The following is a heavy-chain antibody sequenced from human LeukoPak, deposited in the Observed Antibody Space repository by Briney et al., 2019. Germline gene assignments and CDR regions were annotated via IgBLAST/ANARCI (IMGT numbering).Heavy chain of an antibody. J-gene: IGHJ5*02. D-gene: IGHD2-2*01. CDR2: INPSSGGT. Sequence: GASVKVSCKASGYTFTGYYMHWVRQAPGQGLEWMGWINPSSGGTNYAQKFQGRVTMTRDTSISTAYMELSRLRSDDTAVYYCARDGTLLSIWYQLPPFDPWGQGTLVTVSS. CDR1: GYTFTGYY. CDR3: ARDGTLLSIWYQLPPFDP. V-gene: IGHV1-2*02.